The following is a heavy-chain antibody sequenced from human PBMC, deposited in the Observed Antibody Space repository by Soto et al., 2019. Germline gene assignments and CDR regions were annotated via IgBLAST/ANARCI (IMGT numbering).Heavy chain of an antibody. D-gene: IGHD3-10*01. Sequence: PGGSLRLSCLASGFSFSSYAMSWVRQAPGKGLEWVSSINTDGSIYYADSVRGRFIISRDNSDNTLCLQMSSLKADETAIYYCGKNYYMDVGGKGTTVT. CDR3: GKNYYMDV. CDR2: INTDGSI. V-gene: IGHV3-23*01. J-gene: IGHJ6*03. CDR1: GFSFSSYA.